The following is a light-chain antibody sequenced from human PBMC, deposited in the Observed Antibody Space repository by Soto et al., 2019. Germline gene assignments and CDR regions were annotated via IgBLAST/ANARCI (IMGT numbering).Light chain of an antibody. CDR2: DAS. Sequence: EIVLTQSPATLSLSPGERATLSCRASQSVSSYLAWYHQKPGQAPRPLIHDASHRATGIPARFSGSGSGTDFTLTISSLEPEDFAVYYCQQRSNWPITFGQGTRLEIK. V-gene: IGKV3-11*01. CDR1: QSVSSY. J-gene: IGKJ5*01. CDR3: QQRSNWPIT.